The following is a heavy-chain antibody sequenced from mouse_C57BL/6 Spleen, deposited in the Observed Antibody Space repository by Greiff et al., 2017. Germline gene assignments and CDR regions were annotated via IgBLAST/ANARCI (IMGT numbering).Heavy chain of an antibody. CDR2: INPNNGGT. J-gene: IGHJ2*01. V-gene: IGHV1-26*01. Sequence: VQLKHSGPELVKPGASVKISCKASGYTFTDYYMNWVKQSHGKSLEWIGDINPNNGGTSYNQKFKGKATLTVDKSSSTAYMELRSLTSEDSAVYYCARRGYFDYWGQGTTLTVSS. CDR1: GYTFTDYY. CDR3: ARRGYFDY.